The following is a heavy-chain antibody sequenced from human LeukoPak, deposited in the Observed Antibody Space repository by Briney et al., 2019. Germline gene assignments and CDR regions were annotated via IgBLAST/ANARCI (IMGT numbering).Heavy chain of an antibody. CDR3: ARDQWEASTHDAFDI. J-gene: IGHJ3*02. V-gene: IGHV4-59*01. Sequence: PSETLSLTCTVSGGSISSYYWSWIRQPPGKGLEWIGYIYYSGSTNYNPSLKSRVTISVDTSKNQFSLKLSSVTAADTAVYYCARDQWEASTHDAFDIWGQGTMVTVSS. D-gene: IGHD1-26*01. CDR1: GGSISSYY. CDR2: IYYSGST.